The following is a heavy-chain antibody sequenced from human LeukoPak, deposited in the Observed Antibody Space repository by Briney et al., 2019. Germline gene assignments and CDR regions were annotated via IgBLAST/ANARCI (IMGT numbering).Heavy chain of an antibody. CDR3: ALTMVRGVIDY. Sequence: ASVKVSCKASGYTFTSYYMHWVRQAPGKGLEWMGGFDPEDGETIYAQKFQGRVTMTEDTSTDTAYMELSSLRSEDTAVYYCALTMVRGVIDYWGQGTLVTVSS. D-gene: IGHD3-10*01. CDR1: GYTFTSYY. V-gene: IGHV1-24*01. CDR2: FDPEDGET. J-gene: IGHJ4*02.